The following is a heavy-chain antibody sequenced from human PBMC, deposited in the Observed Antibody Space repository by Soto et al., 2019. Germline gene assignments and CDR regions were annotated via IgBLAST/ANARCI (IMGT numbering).Heavy chain of an antibody. D-gene: IGHD3-10*01. CDR2: VSGSGGKT. CDR3: ARPHFTYFYYGLDV. V-gene: IGHV3-23*01. J-gene: IGHJ6*02. CDR1: GFTLSSYA. Sequence: EVPLLESGGGLVQPGGSLRLSCAAAGFTLSSYAMNWVRQAPGKGLEWVSGVSGSGGKTYYAVSVTGRFTISSDSSKNAADLQLNSLRVDRRVVYYCARPHFTYFYYGLDVWGQGSTVTVS.